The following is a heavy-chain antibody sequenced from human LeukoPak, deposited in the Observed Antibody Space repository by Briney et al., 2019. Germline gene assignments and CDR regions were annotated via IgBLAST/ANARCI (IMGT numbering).Heavy chain of an antibody. J-gene: IGHJ4*02. CDR3: AKGGSGSYLYYFDL. Sequence: GGSLRLSCAASVFTFSNYAMTWVRQAPGKGLEWVSTISYTGGSTYYAESVKGRFTTSRDNSKNILSLQMNSLRAEDTAVYYCAKGGSGSYLYYFDLWGQGTLVTVSS. CDR1: VFTFSNYA. CDR2: ISYTGGST. V-gene: IGHV3-23*01. D-gene: IGHD3-10*01.